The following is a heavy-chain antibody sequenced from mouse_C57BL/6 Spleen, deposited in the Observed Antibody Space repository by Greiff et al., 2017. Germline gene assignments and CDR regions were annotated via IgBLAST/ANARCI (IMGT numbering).Heavy chain of an antibody. CDR3: ARSDDCDGGFAY. CDR2: IYPGSGNT. D-gene: IGHD2-4*01. V-gene: IGHV1-66*01. CDR1: GYSFTSYY. Sequence: QVQLQQSGPELVKPGASVKISCKASGYSFTSYYIHWVKQRPGKGLEWIGWIYPGSGNTKYNEKFKGKATLTADTSSSTAYMQLSSLPCEASAVFYSARSDDCDGGFAYWGQGTLVSVSA. J-gene: IGHJ3*01.